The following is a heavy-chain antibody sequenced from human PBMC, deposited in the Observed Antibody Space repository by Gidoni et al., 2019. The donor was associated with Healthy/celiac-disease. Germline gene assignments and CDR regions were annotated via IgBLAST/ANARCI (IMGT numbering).Heavy chain of an antibody. Sequence: EVQLVESGGGLVQPGGSLRLSCAASGFTFSSYEMNWVRQAPGKRLEWVSYISSSGSTIYYADAVKGRFTISRDNAKNSLYLQMNSLRAEDTAVYYCAREDGVAGTDYWGQGTLVTVSA. CDR1: GFTFSSYE. V-gene: IGHV3-48*03. CDR2: ISSSGSTI. J-gene: IGHJ4*02. CDR3: AREDGVAGTDY. D-gene: IGHD6-19*01.